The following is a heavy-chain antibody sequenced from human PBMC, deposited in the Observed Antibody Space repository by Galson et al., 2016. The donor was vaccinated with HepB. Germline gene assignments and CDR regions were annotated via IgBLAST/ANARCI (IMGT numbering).Heavy chain of an antibody. CDR1: DSSLSPTAVG. D-gene: IGHD3-16*02. V-gene: IGHV2-5*01. Sequence: PPQVQPTHTLTLPHTLSDSSLSPTAVGVAWFRRPPVRSLEWLALFYLNEGKRHSPHLHSKRPISKDTANHRVVLSINKVTPMDTATYFCARRVILPAASGRFDPWGQGALVTVSS. CDR3: ARRVILPAASGRFDP. J-gene: IGHJ5*02. CDR2: FYLNEGK.